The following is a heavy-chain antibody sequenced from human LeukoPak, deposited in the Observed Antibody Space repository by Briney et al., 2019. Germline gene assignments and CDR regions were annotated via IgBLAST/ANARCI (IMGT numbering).Heavy chain of an antibody. Sequence: GGSLRLSCAASGFTFSTYAMHWVRQAPGKGLEWVAVISYDGTNKYYADSVKGRFTISRDNSKNTLFLQMNSLRAEDTAVYYCARDSVVVVPAVSYFYYYYMDVWGKGTTVTVSS. V-gene: IGHV3-30-3*01. D-gene: IGHD2-2*01. J-gene: IGHJ6*03. CDR2: ISYDGTNK. CDR1: GFTFSTYA. CDR3: ARDSVVVVPAVSYFYYYYMDV.